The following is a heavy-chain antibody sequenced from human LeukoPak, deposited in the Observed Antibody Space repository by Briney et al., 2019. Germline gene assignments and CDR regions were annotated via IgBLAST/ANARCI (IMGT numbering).Heavy chain of an antibody. V-gene: IGHV6-1*01. CDR3: VREFWRSGNSCYGLDV. Sequence: SQTLSLTCAISGDSVSANNVAWNWIRQSPSRGLEWLGRTYYRSKWYNDYAVSVKSRITIDPDTSKNQFSLQLKSVTPEDTAVYYCVREFWRSGNSCYGLDVWGQGTTVTVSS. CDR2: TYYRSKWYN. CDR1: GDSVSANNVA. J-gene: IGHJ6*02. D-gene: IGHD3-16*01.